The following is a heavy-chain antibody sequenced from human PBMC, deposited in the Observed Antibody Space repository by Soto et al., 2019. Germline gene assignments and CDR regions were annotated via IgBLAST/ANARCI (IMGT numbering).Heavy chain of an antibody. D-gene: IGHD4-17*01. CDR1: GYTCTSHD. Sequence: QVQLVQSGAEVKKSGASVKVSCKASGYTCTSHDINWVRQATGQGLEWMGWMNPNSGNTGYAQKFQGRVTMTRNTSISTAYMELSSLRSEDTAVYYCARWDYGDYALFDYWGQGTLVTVSS. J-gene: IGHJ4*02. CDR3: ARWDYGDYALFDY. V-gene: IGHV1-8*01. CDR2: MNPNSGNT.